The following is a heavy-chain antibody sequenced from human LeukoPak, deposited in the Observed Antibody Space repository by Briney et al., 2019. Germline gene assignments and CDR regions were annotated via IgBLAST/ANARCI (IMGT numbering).Heavy chain of an antibody. CDR1: GFTLRNYA. CDR3: AKARASIAARTLDY. V-gene: IGHV3-23*01. J-gene: IGHJ4*02. CDR2: ISGSGVTT. Sequence: PGGSLRLSCAASGFTLRNYAMSWVRQAPGKGLEWVSAISGSGVTTYYADSVKGRFTISRDNSKNTLYLQMDGLRAEDTATYYCAKARASIAARTLDYWGQGTLVTVSS. D-gene: IGHD6-6*01.